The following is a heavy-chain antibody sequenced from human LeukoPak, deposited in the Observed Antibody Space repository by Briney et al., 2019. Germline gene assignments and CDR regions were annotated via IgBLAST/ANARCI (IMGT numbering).Heavy chain of an antibody. CDR1: GYTFTNYG. J-gene: IGHJ4*02. CDR3: ARDDPRYSYGGDY. CDR2: ISAYNGNT. D-gene: IGHD5-18*01. V-gene: IGHV1-18*04. Sequence: ASVKVSCKACGYTFTNYGISWVRQAPGQGLEWMGWISAYNGNTNYAQKLQGRVTMTTDTSTTTAYMELRSQRSDDTALYYCARDDPRYSYGGDYWGQGTLVTVSS.